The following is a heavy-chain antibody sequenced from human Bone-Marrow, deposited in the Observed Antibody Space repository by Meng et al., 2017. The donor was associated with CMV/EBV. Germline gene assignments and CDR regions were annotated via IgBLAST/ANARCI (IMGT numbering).Heavy chain of an antibody. D-gene: IGHD3-22*01. CDR2: ISSSGSTL. CDR3: ARETYYYDSSGSDYFDY. V-gene: IGHV3-11*04. CDR1: GFTFSDYY. Sequence: GGSLRLSCAASGFTFSDYYMSWIRQAPGKGLEWISYISSSGSTLYYADSEKGRFTISRDNAKNSLYLQMNSLRAEDTAVYYCARETYYYDSSGSDYFDYWGQGTLVTVSS. J-gene: IGHJ4*02.